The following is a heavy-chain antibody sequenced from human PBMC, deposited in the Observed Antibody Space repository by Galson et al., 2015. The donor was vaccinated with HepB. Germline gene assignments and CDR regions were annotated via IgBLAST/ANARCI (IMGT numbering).Heavy chain of an antibody. J-gene: IGHJ4*02. V-gene: IGHV3-9*01. CDR3: AKGYSYGMTYYFNY. Sequence: SVRLSCAASGFTFDDYAMHWVRQAPGKGLEWVSGVSWSSGSVGYADSVKGRFAISRDTAKNSLYLQMNNLRPEDTALYYCAKGYSYGMTYYFNYWGQGTLVTVSS. CDR1: GFTFDDYA. CDR2: VSWSSGSV. D-gene: IGHD5-18*01.